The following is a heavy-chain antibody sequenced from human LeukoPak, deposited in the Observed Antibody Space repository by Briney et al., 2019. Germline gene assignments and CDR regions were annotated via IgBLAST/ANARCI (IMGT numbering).Heavy chain of an antibody. CDR3: ARAGRVTASGWGRHFDL. D-gene: IGHD3-10*01. V-gene: IGHV3-48*03. CDR2: ISSSGGTM. Sequence: GGSLRLSCAASGFTFSSYEMNWVRQAPAKGLEWLSYISSSGGTMYYADSVKGRFTISRDNAKNSLYLQMSNLRVEDTAVYYCARAGRVTASGWGRHFDLWGRGTLVTVSS. J-gene: IGHJ2*01. CDR1: GFTFSSYE.